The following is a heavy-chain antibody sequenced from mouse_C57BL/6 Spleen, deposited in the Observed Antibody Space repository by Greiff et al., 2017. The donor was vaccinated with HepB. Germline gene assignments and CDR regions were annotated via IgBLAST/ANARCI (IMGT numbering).Heavy chain of an antibody. CDR1: GYTFTSYW. CDR3: ARIYYDYDGENFDY. V-gene: IGHV1-59*01. J-gene: IGHJ2*01. Sequence: VQLQQPGAELVRPGTSVKLSCKASGYTFTSYWMHWVKQRPGQGLEWIGVIDPSDSYTNYNQKFKGKATLTVDTSSSTAYMQLSSLTSEDSAVYYCARIYYDYDGENFDYWGQGTTLTVSS. CDR2: IDPSDSYT. D-gene: IGHD2-4*01.